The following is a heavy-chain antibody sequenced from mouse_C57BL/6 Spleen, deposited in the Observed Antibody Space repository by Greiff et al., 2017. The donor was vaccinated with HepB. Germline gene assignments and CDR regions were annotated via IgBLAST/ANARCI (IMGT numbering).Heavy chain of an antibody. D-gene: IGHD2-10*01. V-gene: IGHV1-26*01. Sequence: EVQLQQSGPELVKPGASVKISCKASGYTFTDYYMNWVKQSHGKSLEWIGDINPNNGGTSYNQKFKGKATLTVDKSSSTAYMELRSLTSEDAAVYYCARGGAYYRYAMDYWGQGTSVTVSS. CDR2: INPNNGGT. J-gene: IGHJ4*01. CDR3: ARGGAYYRYAMDY. CDR1: GYTFTDYY.